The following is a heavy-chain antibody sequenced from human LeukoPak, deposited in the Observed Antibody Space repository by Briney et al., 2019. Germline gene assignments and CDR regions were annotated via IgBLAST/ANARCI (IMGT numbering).Heavy chain of an antibody. CDR2: IKQDGSEK. CDR1: GFTFSSYW. D-gene: IGHD3-3*01. V-gene: IGHV3-7*01. J-gene: IGHJ4*02. CDR3: ARMDYDFWSGYSIDY. Sequence: GSLRLSCAASGFTFSSYWMSWVRQAPGKGLEWVANIKQDGSEKYYVDSVKGRFTISRDNAKNSLYLQMNSLRAEDTAVYYCARMDYDFWSGYSIDYWGQGTLVTVSS.